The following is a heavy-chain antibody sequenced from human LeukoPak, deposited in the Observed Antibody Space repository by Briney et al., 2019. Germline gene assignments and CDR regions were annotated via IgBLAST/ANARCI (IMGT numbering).Heavy chain of an antibody. CDR3: ARTRSGRWDYFDY. D-gene: IGHD3-10*01. Sequence: GGSLRLSCAASGFTFSSYWMHWVRQAPGKGLVWVSRINSDGSSTYYADSVKGRFTISRDNSKNTLYLQMNSLRAEDTAVYYCARTRSGRWDYFDYWGQGTLVTVSS. V-gene: IGHV3-74*01. CDR2: INSDGSST. J-gene: IGHJ4*02. CDR1: GFTFSSYW.